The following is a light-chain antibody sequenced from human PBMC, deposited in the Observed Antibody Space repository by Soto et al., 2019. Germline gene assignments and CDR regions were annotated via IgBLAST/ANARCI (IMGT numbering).Light chain of an antibody. CDR2: YDS. V-gene: IGLV3-21*04. CDR1: NIETKS. CDR3: QVWDRSSDHRVV. Sequence: SYELTQPPSVSVAPGKTARISCGRNNIETKSVHWYQQKPGQAPVLVIYYDSARPSGIPERFSGSNAGNTATLTISTVEAGDEADYYCQVWDRSSDHRVVFGGGTKVTVL. J-gene: IGLJ2*01.